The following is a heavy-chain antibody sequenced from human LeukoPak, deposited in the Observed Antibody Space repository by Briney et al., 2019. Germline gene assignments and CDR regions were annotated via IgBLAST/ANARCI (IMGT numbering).Heavy chain of an antibody. CDR3: ARDRLSVGAFDI. V-gene: IGHV4-39*07. CDR1: GGSINSVSYY. J-gene: IGHJ3*02. D-gene: IGHD1-26*01. CDR2: IYNSESI. Sequence: SETLSLTCTVSGGSINSVSYYWVWIRQPPGKGLEWIGSIYNSESIYSKPSLRSRVTISLDTSTNQFSLKLSSVTAADTALYFCARDRLSVGAFDIWGQGTMVTVSS.